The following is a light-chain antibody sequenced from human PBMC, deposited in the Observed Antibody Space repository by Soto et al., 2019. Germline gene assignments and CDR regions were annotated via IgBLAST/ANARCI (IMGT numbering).Light chain of an antibody. J-gene: IGLJ2*01. CDR2: EVS. Sequence: QSALTQPASVSGSPGQSITISCTGTSSDVGGYNYVSWYQQHPGKAPKLMIYEVSNRPSGVFNRFSGSKSGNTASLTISGLQAEDEADYYCSSYTRNSTLVFGGGTKVTVL. CDR3: SSYTRNSTLV. V-gene: IGLV2-14*01. CDR1: SSDVGGYNY.